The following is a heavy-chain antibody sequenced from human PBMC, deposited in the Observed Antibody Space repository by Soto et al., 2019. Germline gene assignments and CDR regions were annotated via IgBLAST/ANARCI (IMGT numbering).Heavy chain of an antibody. V-gene: IGHV4-61*01. CDR3: ATIGIVGATSVDY. Sequence: KASETLSLTCTVSGGSVTSRSYYWSWIRQPPGKGLEWIGYISTSGSTNDNPSLKSRVTISLDTSKNQFSLKLSSVTAADTAVYYCATIGIVGATSVDYWGQGXLVTVSS. J-gene: IGHJ4*02. D-gene: IGHD1-26*01. CDR2: ISTSGST. CDR1: GGSVTSRSYY.